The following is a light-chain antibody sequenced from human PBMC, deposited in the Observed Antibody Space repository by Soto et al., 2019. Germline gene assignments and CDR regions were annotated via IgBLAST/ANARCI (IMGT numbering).Light chain of an antibody. CDR1: ETVSSN. J-gene: IGKJ1*01. CDR3: HQRQSWPRT. V-gene: IGKV3-15*01. Sequence: VMTLNAATLSVSPGYRATLSCRASETVSSNLAWYQQKIGQAPRPLIYGASTRATGIPARFSGSGYGTDFNLTISDVQTEDFAVYYCHQRQSWPRTFGQGTKVDIK. CDR2: GAS.